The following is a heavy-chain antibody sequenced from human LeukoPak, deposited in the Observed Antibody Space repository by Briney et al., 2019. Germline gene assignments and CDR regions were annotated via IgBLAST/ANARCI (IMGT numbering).Heavy chain of an antibody. J-gene: IGHJ6*03. CDR1: GFTFSSYG. D-gene: IGHD4-17*01. CDR3: AKIPYGDYVLDYYYYMDV. V-gene: IGHV3-30*02. CDR2: IRYDGSKK. Sequence: GGSLRLSCAASGFTFSSYGMYWVRQAPGKGLEWVAFIRYDGSKKFYADSVKGRFTISRDNSKNTLYLQMYSLRAEDTAVYYCAKIPYGDYVLDYYYYMDVWGKGTTVTISS.